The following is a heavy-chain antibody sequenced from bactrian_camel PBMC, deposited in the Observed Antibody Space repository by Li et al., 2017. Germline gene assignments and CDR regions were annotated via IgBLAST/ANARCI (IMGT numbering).Heavy chain of an antibody. V-gene: IGHV3S54*01. Sequence: HVQLVESGGGSVQAGGSLRLSCAVSGGANMKNCMGWFRQVSGQEREGVAAIYTRGGTTYYSDSVKGRFTISQDTVKNVVYLQMNSLEPEDSAVYYCAASPQISRYAYGGAWKVAEDYKHWGQGTQVTVST. CDR1: GGANMKNC. CDR3: AASPQISRYAYGGAWKVAEDYKH. J-gene: IGHJ4*01. CDR2: IYTRGGTT. D-gene: IGHD6*01.